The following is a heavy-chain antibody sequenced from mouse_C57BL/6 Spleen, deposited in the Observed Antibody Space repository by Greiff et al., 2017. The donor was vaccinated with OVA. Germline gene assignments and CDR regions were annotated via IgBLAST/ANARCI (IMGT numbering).Heavy chain of an antibody. D-gene: IGHD1-1*01. CDR1: GFTFSSYA. V-gene: IGHV5-4*01. CDR2: ISDGGSYT. CDR3: ARDLGTVVATGDYYAMDY. J-gene: IGHJ4*01. Sequence: EVMLVESGGGLVKPGGSLKLSCAASGFTFSSYAMSWVRQTPEKRLEWVATISDGGSYTYYPDNVKGRFTISRDNAKNNLYLQMSHLKSEDTAMYYCARDLGTVVATGDYYAMDYWGQGTSVTVSS.